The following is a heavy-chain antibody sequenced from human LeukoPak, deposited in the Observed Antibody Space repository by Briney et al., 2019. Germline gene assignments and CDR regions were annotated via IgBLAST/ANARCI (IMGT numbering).Heavy chain of an antibody. J-gene: IGHJ4*02. CDR1: GFTFSSYW. CDR2: IKQDGSEK. Sequence: GGSLRLSCAASGFTFSSYWMSWVRQAPGKGLEWVANIKQDGSEKYYVDSVKGRFAISRDNAENSLYLQMNSLRAEDTAVYYCAREGSGSYPYFDYWGQGTLVTVSS. V-gene: IGHV3-7*03. D-gene: IGHD1-26*01. CDR3: AREGSGSYPYFDY.